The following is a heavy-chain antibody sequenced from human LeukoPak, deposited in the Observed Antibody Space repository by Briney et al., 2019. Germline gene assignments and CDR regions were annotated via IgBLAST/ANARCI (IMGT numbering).Heavy chain of an antibody. Sequence: ASLKVSCKGSGFTFTSSAVQWVRQARGQRLEWIGGIVVGSGNTNDAQKFQERVTITRDMSTSTAYMELSSLRSEDTAVYYCAAANSGSYYYFDYWGQGTLVTVSS. V-gene: IGHV1-58*01. J-gene: IGHJ4*02. CDR3: AAANSGSYYYFDY. D-gene: IGHD1-26*01. CDR2: IVVGSGNT. CDR1: GFTFTSSA.